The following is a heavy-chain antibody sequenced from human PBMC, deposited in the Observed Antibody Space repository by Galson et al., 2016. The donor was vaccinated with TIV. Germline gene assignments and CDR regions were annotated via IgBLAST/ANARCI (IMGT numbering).Heavy chain of an antibody. Sequence: SLRLSCAASGFTFSIYGMHWVRQAPGTGLERVASIGNDGVDKHADSVKGRFTISRDNSKSTLYLHLSSLRADDTAVYYCAKTGGFDVWGQGTTVTVS. CDR3: AKTGGFDV. CDR2: IGNDGVDK. J-gene: IGHJ6*01. CDR1: GFTFSIYG. V-gene: IGHV3-30*02.